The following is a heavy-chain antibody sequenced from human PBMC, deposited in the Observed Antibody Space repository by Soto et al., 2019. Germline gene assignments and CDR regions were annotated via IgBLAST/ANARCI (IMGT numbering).Heavy chain of an antibody. CDR1: GYSFTSYW. J-gene: IGHJ6*02. V-gene: IGHV5-51*01. CDR3: ARVGHGDYDSYHYYYGMDV. D-gene: IGHD4-17*01. CDR2: IYPGDSDT. Sequence: GESLKISCKGSGYSFTSYWIGWVRQMPGKGLEWMGIIYPGDSDTRYSPSFQGQVTISADKSISTAYLQWSSLKASDTAMYYCARVGHGDYDSYHYYYGMDVWGQAPTVTVSS.